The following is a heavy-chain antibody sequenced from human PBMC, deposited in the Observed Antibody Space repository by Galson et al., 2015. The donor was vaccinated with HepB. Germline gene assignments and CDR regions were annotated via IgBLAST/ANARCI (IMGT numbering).Heavy chain of an antibody. V-gene: IGHV3-13*01. D-gene: IGHD5-12*01. J-gene: IGHJ3*02. CDR2: IGPASDT. CDR3: ARVSSAYDFDAFDI. Sequence: SLRLSCAASGFTFSSYDMHWVRQPTGKGLEWVSTIGPASDTYYAGPVKGRFTISRENAENSLYLQMNSLRAGDAGIYYCARVSSAYDFDAFDIWGQGTMVTVSS. CDR1: GFTFSSYD.